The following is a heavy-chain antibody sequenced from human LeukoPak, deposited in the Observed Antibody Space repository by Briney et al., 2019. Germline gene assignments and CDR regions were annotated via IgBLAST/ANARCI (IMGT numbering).Heavy chain of an antibody. CDR1: GFTFSNAW. D-gene: IGHD2-15*01. V-gene: IGHV3-15*01. CDR2: IKSKTDGGTA. Sequence: GGSLRLSCAASGFTFSNAWMSWVRQAPGKGLEWVGRIKSKTDGGTADYAAPVKRRFTISRDDSKNPLYLQMIRLKTEDTDVYYCTTDPPTYCSGGSCYSSHYYYYMDVWGKGTTVTVSS. CDR3: TTDPPTYCSGGSCYSSHYYYYMDV. J-gene: IGHJ6*03.